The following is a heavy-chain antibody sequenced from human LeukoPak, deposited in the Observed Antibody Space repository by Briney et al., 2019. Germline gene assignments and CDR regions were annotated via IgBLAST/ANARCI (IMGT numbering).Heavy chain of an antibody. CDR1: GFTFNTYN. D-gene: IGHD4-17*01. CDR2: ITSSGSTI. J-gene: IGHJ4*02. CDR3: VRSGAYGAHNY. V-gene: IGHV3-48*01. Sequence: GGSLRLSCAASGFTFNTYNMNWARQAPGKGLEWVSHITSSGSTIYYADSVKGRFTISRDNAKNSLYLQMNSLRAEDTAVYYCVRSGAYGAHNYWGQGTLVTVSS.